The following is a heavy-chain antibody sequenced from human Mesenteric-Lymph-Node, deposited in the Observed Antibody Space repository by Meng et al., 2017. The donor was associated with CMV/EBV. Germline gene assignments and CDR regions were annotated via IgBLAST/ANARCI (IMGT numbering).Heavy chain of an antibody. CDR3: ARWSAVAGRKYYFDY. CDR2: VYYSGST. CDR1: DCSISSSDYY. V-gene: IGHV4-39*07. Sequence: SETLSLTCTVSDCSISSSDYYWAWIRQPPGKGLEWIGNVYYSGSTYYSPSLKSRVTISLDTSNNQFSLKLTSVTAADTAVYYCARWSAVAGRKYYFDYWGQGTLVTVSS. J-gene: IGHJ4*02. D-gene: IGHD6-19*01.